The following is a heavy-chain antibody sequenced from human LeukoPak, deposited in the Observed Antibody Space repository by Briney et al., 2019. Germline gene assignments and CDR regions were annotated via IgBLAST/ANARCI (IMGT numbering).Heavy chain of an antibody. V-gene: IGHV3-21*01. CDR3: ARDSSYSSREYYFDY. D-gene: IGHD6-19*01. J-gene: IGHJ4*02. Sequence: GGSLRLSCAASGFTFSSYSMNWVRQAPGKGLEWVSSISSSSYIYYADSVKGRFTISRDNAKNSLYLQMNSLRAEDTAVYYCARDSSYSSREYYFDYWGQGTLVTVSS. CDR1: GFTFSSYS. CDR2: ISSSSYI.